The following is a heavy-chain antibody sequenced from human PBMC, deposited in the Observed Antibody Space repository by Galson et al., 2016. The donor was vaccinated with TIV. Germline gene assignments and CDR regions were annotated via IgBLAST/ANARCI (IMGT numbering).Heavy chain of an antibody. Sequence: SLRLSCAVSGFSLKDYGTHWVRQAPGKGLEWVAVIGYDGTTKYYADSVNGRFTNSRDTSTNTLSLRMDSLIGEDTAVYYCARVSNPDYHGWGSSWEYGGQGTLVTVSS. J-gene: IGHJ4*02. CDR3: ARVSNPDYHGWGSSWEY. V-gene: IGHV3-33*01. D-gene: IGHD3-10*01. CDR1: GFSLKDYG. CDR2: IGYDGTTK.